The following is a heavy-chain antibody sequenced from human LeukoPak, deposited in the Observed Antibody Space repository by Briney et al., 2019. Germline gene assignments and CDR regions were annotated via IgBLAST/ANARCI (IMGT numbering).Heavy chain of an antibody. J-gene: IGHJ6*02. V-gene: IGHV4-34*01. CDR1: GGSFSGYY. CDR3: ASSKVRGVRRMDV. CDR2: INHSGST. Sequence: SETLSLTCAVYGGSFSGYYWSWIRQPPGKGLEWIGEINHSGSTNYNPSPKSRVTISVDTSKNQFSLKLSSVTAADTAVYYCASSKVRGVRRMDVWGQGTTVTVSS. D-gene: IGHD3-10*01.